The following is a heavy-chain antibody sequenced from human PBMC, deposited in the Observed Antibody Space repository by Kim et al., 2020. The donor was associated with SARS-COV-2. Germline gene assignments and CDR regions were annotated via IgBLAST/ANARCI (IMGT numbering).Heavy chain of an antibody. Sequence: GGSLRLSCAASGFTFSSYAMSWVRQAPGKGLEWVSAISGSGGSTYYADSVKGRFTISRDNSKNTLYLQMNSLRAEDTAVYYCAKGVAAAGTRGGDYWGQGTLVTVSS. D-gene: IGHD6-13*01. J-gene: IGHJ4*02. CDR3: AKGVAAAGTRGGDY. V-gene: IGHV3-23*01. CDR2: ISGSGGST. CDR1: GFTFSSYA.